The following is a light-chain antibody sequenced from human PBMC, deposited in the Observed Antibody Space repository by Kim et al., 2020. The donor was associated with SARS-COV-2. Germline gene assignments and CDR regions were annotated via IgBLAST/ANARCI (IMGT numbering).Light chain of an antibody. J-gene: IGLJ2*01. CDR3: QAWDTNTVV. CDR2: EDI. CDR1: QLGDKF. V-gene: IGLV3-1*01. Sequence: SVSPGQTASITCSGDQLGDKFACWYQQKSGQSPVLVIYEDIKRPSGIPERFSGSNSGNTATLSISGTQAMDEADYYCQAWDTNTVVFGGGTQLTVL.